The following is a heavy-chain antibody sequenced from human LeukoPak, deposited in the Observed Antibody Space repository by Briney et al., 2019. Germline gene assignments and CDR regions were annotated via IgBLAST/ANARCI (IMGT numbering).Heavy chain of an antibody. D-gene: IGHD6-19*01. V-gene: IGHV3-74*01. Sequence: PGGSLRLSCAASGFTFTTYSMHWVRQVPGKGLVWVSSITSDGSRTYYADSVKGRFTISRDNAKSTLYLQMDSLRAEDTAVYYCARALSSAWGLVDCWGQGTLVTVSS. CDR2: ITSDGSRT. CDR1: GFTFTTYS. CDR3: ARALSSAWGLVDC. J-gene: IGHJ4*02.